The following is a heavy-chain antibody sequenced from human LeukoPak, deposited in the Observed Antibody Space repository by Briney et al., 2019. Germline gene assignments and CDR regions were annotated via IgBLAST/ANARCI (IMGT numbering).Heavy chain of an antibody. D-gene: IGHD2-2*01. J-gene: IGHJ3*02. CDR1: GFTFSSYG. CDR3: LSDIVVVPAASHDAFDI. Sequence: GGSLRLSCASSGFTFSSYGMHWVRQAPGKGLEWVAFIRCDGSNKYYADSVKGRFTISRDNSKNTLYLQMNSLRAEDTAVYYCLSDIVVVPAASHDAFDIWGQGTMVTVSS. CDR2: IRCDGSNK. V-gene: IGHV3-30*02.